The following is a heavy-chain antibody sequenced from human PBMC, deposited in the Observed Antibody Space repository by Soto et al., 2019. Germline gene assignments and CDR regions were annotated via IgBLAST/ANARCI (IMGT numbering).Heavy chain of an antibody. J-gene: IGHJ5*02. CDR3: ARDIVVVVPASDSSDP. CDR1: GYTFTNFG. Sequence: ASVKVSCKASGYTFTNFGISWVRQAPGQGLEWMGWISGYNSMTNYGKKFQGRVTMTTDTSTNTAYMELRRLRSDDTAVYYCARDIVVVVPASDSSDPWGQGTLVTVS. CDR2: ISGYNSMT. D-gene: IGHD2-15*01. V-gene: IGHV1-18*01.